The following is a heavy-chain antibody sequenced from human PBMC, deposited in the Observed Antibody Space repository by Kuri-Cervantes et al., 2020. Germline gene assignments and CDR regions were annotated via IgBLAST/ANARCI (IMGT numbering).Heavy chain of an antibody. Sequence: SVKVSCKASGTTFNIYGVTWVRQAPGQGLEWLGGIIPIFGTTNYAQRFQGRVTITADESTSTAYMELSSLRSEDTAVYYCATITNGDYDVLGYYYYYMDVWGKGTTVTVSS. CDR3: ATITNGDYDVLGYYYYYMDV. CDR2: IIPIFGTT. D-gene: IGHD4-17*01. J-gene: IGHJ6*03. V-gene: IGHV1-69*13. CDR1: GTTFNIYG.